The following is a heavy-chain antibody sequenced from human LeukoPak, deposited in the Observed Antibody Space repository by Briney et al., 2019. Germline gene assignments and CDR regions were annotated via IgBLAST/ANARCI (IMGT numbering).Heavy chain of an antibody. V-gene: IGHV4-34*01. CDR2: INHSGST. CDR1: GGSFSGYY. Sequence: SETLSLTCAVYGGSFSGYYWSWLRKPPGKGLEWIGEINHSGSTNYNPSLKSRVTISVDTSKNQFSLKLSSVTAADTAVYYCTRGPRGIVATMSMDGVDPWGQGTLVTVSS. CDR3: TRGPRGIVATMSMDGVDP. D-gene: IGHD5-12*01. J-gene: IGHJ5*02.